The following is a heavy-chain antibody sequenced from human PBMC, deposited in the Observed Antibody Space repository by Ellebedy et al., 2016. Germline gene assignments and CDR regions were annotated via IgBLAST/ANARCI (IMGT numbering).Heavy chain of an antibody. V-gene: IGHV4-4*07. CDR2: IYTSGST. Sequence: SETLSLXXTVSGGSISSYYWSWIRQPAGKGLGWIGRIYTSGSTNYNPSLKSRVTMSVDTSKNQFSLKLSSVTAADTAVYYCARRTHYYYGMDVWGQGTTVTVSS. D-gene: IGHD3/OR15-3a*01. J-gene: IGHJ6*02. CDR1: GGSISSYY. CDR3: ARRTHYYYGMDV.